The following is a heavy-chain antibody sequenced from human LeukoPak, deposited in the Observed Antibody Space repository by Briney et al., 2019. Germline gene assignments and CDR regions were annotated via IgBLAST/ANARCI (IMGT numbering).Heavy chain of an antibody. Sequence: PGRSLRLSCAASGFTFDDYAMHWVRQAPGKGLEWVSGISWNSGSIGYADSAKGRFTISRDNAKNSLYLQMNSLRAEDTALYYCARDPVYDYCSSTSCYGSGWFDPWGQGTLVTVSS. J-gene: IGHJ5*02. D-gene: IGHD2-2*01. V-gene: IGHV3-9*01. CDR1: GFTFDDYA. CDR3: ARDPVYDYCSSTSCYGSGWFDP. CDR2: ISWNSGSI.